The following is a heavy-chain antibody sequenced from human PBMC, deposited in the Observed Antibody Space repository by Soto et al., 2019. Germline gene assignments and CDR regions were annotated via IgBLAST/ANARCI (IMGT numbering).Heavy chain of an antibody. J-gene: IGHJ4*02. Sequence: PSETLSFTCTVSGGSVSSGSYYWSWIRQPPGKGLEWIGYIYYSGSTNYNPSLKSRVTISVDTSKNQFSLKLSSVTAADTAVYYCARSRWELRSWGQGTLVTVSS. D-gene: IGHD1-26*01. CDR1: GGSVSSGSYY. V-gene: IGHV4-61*01. CDR2: IYYSGST. CDR3: ARSRWELRS.